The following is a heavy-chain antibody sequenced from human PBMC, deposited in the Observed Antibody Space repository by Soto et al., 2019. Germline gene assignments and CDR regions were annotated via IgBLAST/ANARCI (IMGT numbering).Heavy chain of an antibody. CDR3: ASPPSQKPIAAAGYYYYGMDV. Sequence: PGGSLRLSCAASGGTFISYAMSWVRQAPGKGLEWVSAISGSGGSTYYADSVKGRFTISRDNSKNTPYLQMNSLRAEDTAVYYCASPPSQKPIAAAGYYYYGMDVWGQGTTVTVSS. CDR1: GGTFISYA. CDR2: ISGSGGST. D-gene: IGHD6-13*01. J-gene: IGHJ6*02. V-gene: IGHV3-23*01.